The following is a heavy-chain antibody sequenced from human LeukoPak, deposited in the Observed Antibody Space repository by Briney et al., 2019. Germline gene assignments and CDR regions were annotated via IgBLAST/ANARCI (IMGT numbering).Heavy chain of an antibody. CDR3: ARRVGDSYPYGLDV. CDR1: GFTFSASP. D-gene: IGHD5/OR15-5a*01. CDR2: IRSKPYDCAT. V-gene: IGHV3-73*01. J-gene: IGHJ6*02. Sequence: PGGSLRLSCAASGFTFSASPIHWVRQASDKGLEWVGRIRSKPYDCATAFAESVKGRFTISRDDSENTAYLEMNSLKTEDTAVYYCARRVGDSYPYGLDVWGQGTPVTVSS.